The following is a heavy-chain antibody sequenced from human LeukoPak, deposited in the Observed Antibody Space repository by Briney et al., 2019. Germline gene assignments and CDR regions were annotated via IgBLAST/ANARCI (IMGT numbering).Heavy chain of an antibody. CDR1: GGSLSGYY. V-gene: IGHV4-34*01. CDR2: INHSGST. CDR3: ARVPHSVTLGAIFLHYFDY. D-gene: IGHD3-3*02. J-gene: IGHJ4*02. Sequence: SETLSLTCAVYGGSLSGYYWSWIRQPPGKGLEWIGEINHSGSTNYNPSLKSRVTISLDTSKNQFSLKLTSVTAADTALYYCARVPHSVTLGAIFLHYFDYWGLGTLVTVSS.